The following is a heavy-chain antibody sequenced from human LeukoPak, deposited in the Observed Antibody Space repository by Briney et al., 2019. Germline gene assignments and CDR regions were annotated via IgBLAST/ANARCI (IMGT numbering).Heavy chain of an antibody. V-gene: IGHV1-24*01. CDR3: ATVLLPAKRWFDP. Sequence: GASVKVSCKVSGYTLTELSMHWVRLAPGKRREWMGGFDPEDGETIYAQKFQGRVTMTEDTSTDTAYMELSSLRSEDTAVYYCATVLLPAKRWFDPWGQGTLVTVSS. J-gene: IGHJ5*02. D-gene: IGHD4/OR15-4a*01. CDR1: GYTLTELS. CDR2: FDPEDGET.